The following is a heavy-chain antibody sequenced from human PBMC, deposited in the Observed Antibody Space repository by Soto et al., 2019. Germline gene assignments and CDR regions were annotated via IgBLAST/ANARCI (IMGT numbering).Heavy chain of an antibody. V-gene: IGHV1-2*02. D-gene: IGHD6-19*01. J-gene: IGHJ5*02. CDR1: GYSFTDYY. CDR3: ARGGGCGWLWDGFYP. Sequence: DSVQVSCKASGYSFTDYYIHWVRQAPGQGLEWMGWMNPNSDGANYAQKFRGRVTMTRDKSIRTAYMEVNRLTSDDTAVYFCARGGGCGWLWDGFYPWG. CDR2: MNPNSDGA.